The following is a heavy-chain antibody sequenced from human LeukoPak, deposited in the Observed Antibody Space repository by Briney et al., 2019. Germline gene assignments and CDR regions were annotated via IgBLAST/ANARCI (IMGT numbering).Heavy chain of an antibody. J-gene: IGHJ4*02. CDR1: GFTFSSYA. D-gene: IGHD6-13*01. CDR2: ISGSGGST. CDR3: AKAYSSSWYLKNFDY. V-gene: IGHV3-23*01. Sequence: GGSLRLSCAASGFTFSSYAMSCVRQAPGKGLEWVSAISGSGGSTYYADSVKGRFTISRDNSKNTLYLQMNSLRAEDTAVYYCAKAYSSSWYLKNFDYWGQGTLVTVSS.